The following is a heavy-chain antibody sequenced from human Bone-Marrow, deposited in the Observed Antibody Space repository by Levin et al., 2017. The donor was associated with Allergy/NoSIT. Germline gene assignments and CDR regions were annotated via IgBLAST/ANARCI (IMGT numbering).Heavy chain of an antibody. CDR1: GGSISSSFYY. CDR3: ARHAPPPAVDGGNTGIFDL. V-gene: IGHV4-39*01. CDR2: IYHSGTT. Sequence: PSETLSLTCTASGGSISSSFYYWAWVRQPPGKGLEWIGTIYHSGTTYYNPSLKSRVTISVDTSKNQFSLKLTSVTAADKAVYYCARHAPPPAVDGGNTGIFDLWGRGTLVTVSS. J-gene: IGHJ2*01. D-gene: IGHD4-23*01.